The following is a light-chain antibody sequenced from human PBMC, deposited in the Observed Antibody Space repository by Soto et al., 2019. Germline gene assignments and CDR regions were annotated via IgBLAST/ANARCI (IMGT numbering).Light chain of an antibody. CDR3: QQYGSSGT. CDR1: QSVSNNY. V-gene: IGKV3-20*01. CDR2: GAS. Sequence: EIGLTQSPGTLSLSPGERATLSCRASQSVSNNYLAWYQQKPGQAPRLLIYGASNRATGIPDRFSGSGSGTDFTLTISRLEPEDFAVYYCQQYGSSGTFGQGTMVDI. J-gene: IGKJ1*01.